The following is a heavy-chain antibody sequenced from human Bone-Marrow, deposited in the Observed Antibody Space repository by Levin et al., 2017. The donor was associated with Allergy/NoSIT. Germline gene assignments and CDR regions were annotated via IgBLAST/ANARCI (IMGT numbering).Heavy chain of an antibody. Sequence: PVASVKVSCKASGYTFTSYAMNWVRQAPGQGLEWMGWINTNTGNPTYAQGFTGRFVFSLDTSVSTAYLQISSLKAEDTAVYYCARDATDDILTGYLTRWFDPWGQGTLVTVSS. D-gene: IGHD3-9*01. V-gene: IGHV7-4-1*02. CDR1: GYTFTSYA. J-gene: IGHJ5*02. CDR2: INTNTGNP. CDR3: ARDATDDILTGYLTRWFDP.